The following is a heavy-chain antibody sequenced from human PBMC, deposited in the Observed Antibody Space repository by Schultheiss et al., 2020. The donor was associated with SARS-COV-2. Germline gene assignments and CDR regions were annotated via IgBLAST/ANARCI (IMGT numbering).Heavy chain of an antibody. D-gene: IGHD6-13*01. CDR2: IYYSGST. J-gene: IGHJ4*02. CDR1: GGSISSYY. Sequence: SQTLSLTCTVSGGSISSYYWSWIRQPAGKGLEWIGYIYYSGSTNYNPSLKSRVTISVDTSKNQFSLKLSSVTAADTAVYYCARSIAAATLTFYFDYWGQGTLVTVSS. CDR3: ARSIAAATLTFYFDY. V-gene: IGHV4-59*12.